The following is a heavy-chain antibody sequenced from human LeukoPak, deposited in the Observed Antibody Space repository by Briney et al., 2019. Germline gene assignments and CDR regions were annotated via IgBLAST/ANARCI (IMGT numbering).Heavy chain of an antibody. CDR2: IFYSGST. V-gene: IGHV4-30-4*01. CDR3: ARDRHYDTSGYYSHYYCGMDV. J-gene: IGHJ6*02. Sequence: SETLSLTCTVSGGSISSGDYHWSWVRQPPGKGPEWIGYIFYSGSTSYNPSLKSRVTVSVDTSKNQFSLRLSSVTAADTAVYYCARDRHYDTSGYYSHYYCGMDVWGQGTTVTVSS. CDR1: GGSISSGDYH. D-gene: IGHD3-22*01.